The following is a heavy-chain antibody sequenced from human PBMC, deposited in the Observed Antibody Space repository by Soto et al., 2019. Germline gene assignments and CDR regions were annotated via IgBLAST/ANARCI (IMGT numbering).Heavy chain of an antibody. CDR1: GFNLGNYA. J-gene: IGHJ4*02. Sequence: EVQLVESGGGLVKPGRSLRLSCEVSGFNLGNYAMHWVRQAPGKGLEWVAGINWNSDKVGYEVSVKGRFTISRDNAKSSVYLQMNGLTTEDTARYYCAKDKGGTPYYFDSWGQGILVTVSS. V-gene: IGHV3-9*01. D-gene: IGHD6-25*01. CDR3: AKDKGGTPYYFDS. CDR2: INWNSDKV.